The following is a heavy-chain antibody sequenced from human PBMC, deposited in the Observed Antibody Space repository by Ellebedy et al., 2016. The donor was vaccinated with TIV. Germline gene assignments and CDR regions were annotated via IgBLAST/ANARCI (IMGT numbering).Heavy chain of an antibody. CDR1: GFTFSSYG. V-gene: IGHV3-23*01. Sequence: GGSLRLSXAASGFTFSSYGMHWVRQAPGKGLEWVSAISGSGGSTYYADSVKGRFTISRDNSKNTLYLQMNSLRAEDTAVYYCARTLRGAGATDYWGQGTLVTVSS. CDR3: ARTLRGAGATDY. D-gene: IGHD1-26*01. CDR2: ISGSGGST. J-gene: IGHJ4*02.